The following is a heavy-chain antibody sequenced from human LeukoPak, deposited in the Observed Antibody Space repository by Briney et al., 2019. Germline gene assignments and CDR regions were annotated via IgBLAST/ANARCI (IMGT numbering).Heavy chain of an antibody. CDR2: INPNSGGT. J-gene: IGHJ5*02. Sequence: ASVKVSCKASGDSFTGYYMHWVRQAPGQGLEWMGWINPNSGGTNYAQKFQGRVTMTRDTSISTAYMELSRLRSDVTAVYYCARGAYYDSSGYSTPAYNWFDPWGQGTLVTVSS. V-gene: IGHV1-2*02. CDR1: GDSFTGYY. CDR3: ARGAYYDSSGYSTPAYNWFDP. D-gene: IGHD3-22*01.